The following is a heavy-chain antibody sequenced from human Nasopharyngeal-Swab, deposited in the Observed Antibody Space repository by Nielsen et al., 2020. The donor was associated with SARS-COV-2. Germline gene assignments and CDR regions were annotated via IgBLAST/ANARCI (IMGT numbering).Heavy chain of an antibody. CDR2: INTNTGNP. V-gene: IGHV7-4-1*02. D-gene: IGHD3-3*01. CDR1: GYTFTSYA. CDR3: ARVGGDLRFLEWPLDY. J-gene: IGHJ4*02. Sequence: ASVKASCKASGYTFTSYAMNWVRQAPGQGLEWMGWINTNTGNPTYAQGFTGRFVFSLDTSVSTAYLQISSLKAEDTAVYYCARVGGDLRFLEWPLDYWGQGTLVTVSS.